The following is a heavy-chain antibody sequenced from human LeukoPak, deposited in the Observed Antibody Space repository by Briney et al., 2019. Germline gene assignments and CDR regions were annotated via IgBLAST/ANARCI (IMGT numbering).Heavy chain of an antibody. CDR3: ARDADSSSSSPYYYYYMDV. CDR2: IYTSGST. CDR1: GGSISSGSYY. D-gene: IGHD6-6*01. J-gene: IGHJ6*03. Sequence: PSETLSLTCTVSGGSISSGSYYWSWIRQPAGKGLEWIGRIYTSGSTNYNPSLKSRVTISVDTSKNQFSLKLSSVTAADTAVYYCARDADSSSSSPYYYYYMDVWGKGTTVTVSS. V-gene: IGHV4-61*02.